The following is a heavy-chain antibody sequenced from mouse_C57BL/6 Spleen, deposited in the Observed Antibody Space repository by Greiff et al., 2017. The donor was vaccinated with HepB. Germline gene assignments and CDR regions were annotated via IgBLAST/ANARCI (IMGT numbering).Heavy chain of an antibody. J-gene: IGHJ2*01. CDR1: GYTFTDYY. CDR3: ARDGGSDY. Sequence: SGAELVRPGASVKLSCKASGYTFTDYYINWVKQRPGQGLEWIARIYPGSGNTYYNEKFKGKATLTAEKSSSTDYMQLSSLTSEDSAVYFCARDGGSDYWGQGTTLTVSS. D-gene: IGHD1-1*01. CDR2: IYPGSGNT. V-gene: IGHV1-76*01.